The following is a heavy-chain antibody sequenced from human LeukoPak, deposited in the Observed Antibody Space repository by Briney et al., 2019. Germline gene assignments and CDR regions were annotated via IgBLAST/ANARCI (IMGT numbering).Heavy chain of an antibody. V-gene: IGHV4-59*01. CDR3: ATYKRISGWYVHDY. CDR2: MHDSGTT. J-gene: IGHJ4*02. CDR1: GVSISSYY. D-gene: IGHD6-19*01. Sequence: NPSETLSLTCSVSGVSISSYYWSWLRQPPGMGLEWIGVMHDSGTTFYNPSLESRVTISFDASTMQFSLLLSSVTAADTAIYYCATYKRISGWYVHDYWGQGTLVTVSS.